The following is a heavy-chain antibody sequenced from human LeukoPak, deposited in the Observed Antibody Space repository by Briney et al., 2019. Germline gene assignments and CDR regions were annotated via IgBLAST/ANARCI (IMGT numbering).Heavy chain of an antibody. D-gene: IGHD3-22*01. CDR1: GYTFTSYG. Sequence: ASVKVSCKASGYTFTSYGISWVRRAPGQGLEWMGWISAYNGNTNYAQKLQGRVTMTTDTSTSTAYMELRSLGSDDTAVYYCARTRETWIVVVNRAAGDLDYWGQGTLVTVSS. V-gene: IGHV1-18*01. J-gene: IGHJ4*02. CDR2: ISAYNGNT. CDR3: ARTRETWIVVVNRAAGDLDY.